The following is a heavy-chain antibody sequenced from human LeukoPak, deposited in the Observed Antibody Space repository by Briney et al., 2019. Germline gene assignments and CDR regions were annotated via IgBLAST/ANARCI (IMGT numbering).Heavy chain of an antibody. CDR1: GFTFSSYA. J-gene: IGHJ6*03. Sequence: GGSLRLSCAASGFTFSSYAMSWVRQAPGKGLEWVSAISGSGGSTYYADSVKGRFTISRDNSKNTLYLQMNSLRAEDTAVYYCAKDHKQLGNYYYYMDVWGKGTTVTVSS. CDR2: ISGSGGST. D-gene: IGHD6-6*01. CDR3: AKDHKQLGNYYYYMDV. V-gene: IGHV3-23*01.